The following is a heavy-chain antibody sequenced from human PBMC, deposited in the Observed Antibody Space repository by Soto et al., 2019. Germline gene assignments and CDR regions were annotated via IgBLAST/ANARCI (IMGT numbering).Heavy chain of an antibody. J-gene: IGHJ4*02. CDR1: GFTFSWHS. CDR3: AREVSTGSTGFDC. D-gene: IGHD3-9*01. CDR2: IHFRGSSK. V-gene: IGHV3-21*01. Sequence: GGSLRLSCVASGFTFSWHSMNWVRQAPGKGLEWVSSIHFRGSSKFYADSVKGRFTISRDVAENSLYLQMNSLRAEDTAVYYCAREVSTGSTGFDCWGRGTLVTVSS.